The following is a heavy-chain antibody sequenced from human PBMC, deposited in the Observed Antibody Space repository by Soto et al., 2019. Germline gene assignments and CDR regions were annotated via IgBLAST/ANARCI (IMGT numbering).Heavy chain of an antibody. CDR2: IIPIFGTA. CDR1: GGTFSSYA. CDR3: ASPPVAATYYYGMDV. Sequence: QVQLVQSGAEVKKPGSSVKVSCKASGGTFSSYAISWVRQAPGQGLEWMGGIIPIFGTANYAQKFQGRVTITADEAPSTAYMELSSLRSEDTAVYYCASPPVAATYYYGMDVWGQGTTVTVSS. V-gene: IGHV1-69*12. J-gene: IGHJ6*02. D-gene: IGHD1-26*01.